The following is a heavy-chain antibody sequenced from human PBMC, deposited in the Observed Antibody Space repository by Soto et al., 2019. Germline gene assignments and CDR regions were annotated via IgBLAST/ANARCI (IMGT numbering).Heavy chain of an antibody. V-gene: IGHV3-74*03. J-gene: IGHJ4*02. CDR1: GFTFSNYW. D-gene: IGHD3-10*01. CDR2: IIGDGLYT. Sequence: EVQLVESGGGLVQPGGSLILSCAASGFTFSNYWMVWVRQAPRKGLVWVSRIIGDGLYTTYADSVKGRFTISRDNAKNTVYRQMNSLRVEDTAGYYCARGILGSGTANDHWGQGTLVTVSS. CDR3: ARGILGSGTANDH.